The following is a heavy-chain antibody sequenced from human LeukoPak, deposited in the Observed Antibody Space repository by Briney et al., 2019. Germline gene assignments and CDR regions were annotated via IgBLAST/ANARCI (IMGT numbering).Heavy chain of an antibody. Sequence: GASVKVSCKASGYTFTDYYMHWVRQAPGQGLEWMGWINANSGGTNYAQKFQGRVTMTRDTSISTAYMELSRLRSDDTAVYYCARGGSIAARPPFDYWGQGTLVTVSS. CDR3: ARGGSIAARPPFDY. V-gene: IGHV1-2*02. J-gene: IGHJ4*02. CDR2: INANSGGT. CDR1: GYTFTDYY. D-gene: IGHD6-6*01.